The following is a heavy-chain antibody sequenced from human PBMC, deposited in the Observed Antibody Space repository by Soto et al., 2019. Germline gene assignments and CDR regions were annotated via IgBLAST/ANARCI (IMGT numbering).Heavy chain of an antibody. D-gene: IGHD6-13*01. CDR2: IYSGST. CDR1: GGSISSSSSY. J-gene: IGHJ5*02. V-gene: IGHV4-39*01. CDR3: VTTRGMAVGGSFDH. Sequence: PSETLSLTCTVSGGSISSSSSYWGWVRQPPGKGLEWMATIYSGSTYQNPSLKSRVTISVDTSKNQFSLKLSSVAAPDTAIYYCVTTRGMAVGGSFDHWGQGTLVTVSS.